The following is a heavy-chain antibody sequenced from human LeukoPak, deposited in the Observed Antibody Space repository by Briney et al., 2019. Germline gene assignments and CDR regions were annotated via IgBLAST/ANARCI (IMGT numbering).Heavy chain of an antibody. Sequence: GGSLRLSCAASGFTFSSYWMSWVRQAPGKGLEWVANIKQDGSEKYYVDSVKGRFTISRDNAKNSLYLQMNSLRAEDTAVYYCARDGLLWSGESISQNWFDPWGQGTLVTVSS. CDR2: IKQDGSEK. CDR3: ARDGLLWSGESISQNWFDP. D-gene: IGHD3-10*01. CDR1: GFTFSSYW. V-gene: IGHV3-7*01. J-gene: IGHJ5*02.